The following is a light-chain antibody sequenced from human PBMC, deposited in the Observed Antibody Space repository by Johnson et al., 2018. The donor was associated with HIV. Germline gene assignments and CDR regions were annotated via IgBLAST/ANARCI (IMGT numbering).Light chain of an antibody. CDR1: SSNIGNNY. CDR2: ENK. Sequence: QSVLTQPPSVSAAPGQKVTISCSGSSSNIGNNYVSWYQQLPGTSPKLLIYENKARPSGIPARFSGSKSGTSATLGITGLQTGDEADYYCGTWDSSLSAGGVFGTGTKVTVL. J-gene: IGLJ1*01. V-gene: IGLV1-51*01. CDR3: GTWDSSLSAGGV.